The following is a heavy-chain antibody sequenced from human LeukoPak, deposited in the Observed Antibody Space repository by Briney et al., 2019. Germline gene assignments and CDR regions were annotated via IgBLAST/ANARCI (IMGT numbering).Heavy chain of an antibody. D-gene: IGHD3-9*01. CDR2: IKQDGSEK. J-gene: IGHJ4*02. CDR1: GFTLSSYW. Sequence: SGGSLRLSCAASGFTLSSYWMSWVRQAPGKGLEWVADIKQDGSEKYYVDSVKGRFTISRDNAKNSLYLQMNSLRAEDTAVYYCARGTYDRGAPGTDYFDYWGQGTLVTVSS. CDR3: ARGTYDRGAPGTDYFDY. V-gene: IGHV3-7*01.